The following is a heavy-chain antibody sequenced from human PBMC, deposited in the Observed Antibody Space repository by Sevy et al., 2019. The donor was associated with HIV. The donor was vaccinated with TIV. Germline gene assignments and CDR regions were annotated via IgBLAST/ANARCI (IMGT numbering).Heavy chain of an antibody. D-gene: IGHD2-2*01. Sequence: GGSLRLSCTASGFTFDDYAMHWVRQAPGKGLEWVSSISWNSGGMGYADSVKGRFTISRDNAKNSLYLQMNSLRAEDTALYDCAKVREIRVIIPAATAYYGMDVWGQGTTVTVSS. CDR3: AKVREIRVIIPAATAYYGMDV. V-gene: IGHV3-9*01. CDR1: GFTFDDYA. CDR2: ISWNSGGM. J-gene: IGHJ6*02.